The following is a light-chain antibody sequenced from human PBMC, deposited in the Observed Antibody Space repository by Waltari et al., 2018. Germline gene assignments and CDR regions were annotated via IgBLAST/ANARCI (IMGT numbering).Light chain of an antibody. Sequence: DIQMTQSPSTLSASVGDRVTITCRASQSINSWLAWYQQKPGKAPKLLISKASSLESGVPSRFSGSGCGTEFTLSISSLQPDDFTTYYCQQYNLYSWTFGQGTKVEV. V-gene: IGKV1-5*03. CDR1: QSINSW. CDR3: QQYNLYSWT. CDR2: KAS. J-gene: IGKJ1*01.